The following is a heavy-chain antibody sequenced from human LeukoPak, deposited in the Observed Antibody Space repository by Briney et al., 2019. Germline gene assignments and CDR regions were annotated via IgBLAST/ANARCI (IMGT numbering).Heavy chain of an antibody. CDR3: AGGARFNYGMDV. D-gene: IGHD3-3*01. Sequence: GASVTVSFTASGYTFTIYYMHWVRQAPGQGLEWMGIINPSGGSTSYAQKFQGRVTMTRDTSTSTVYMELSSLRSEDTAVYYCAGGARFNYGMDVWGQGTTVTVSS. CDR2: INPSGGST. J-gene: IGHJ6*02. V-gene: IGHV1-46*01. CDR1: GYTFTIYY.